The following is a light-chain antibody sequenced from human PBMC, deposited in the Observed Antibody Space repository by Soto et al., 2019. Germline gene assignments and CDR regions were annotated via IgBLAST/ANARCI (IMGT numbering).Light chain of an antibody. V-gene: IGLV2-8*01. J-gene: IGLJ1*01. CDR2: EVS. CDR1: SSDVGDYNY. CDR3: SSYEGSNSYV. Sequence: QSALTQPPSASGSPGQSVTISCTGTSSDVGDYNYVSWYQQYPGIAPKLMIYEVSKRPSGVPDRFSGFKSGNTASLTVSGLQAEDEAAYYCSSYEGSNSYVFGTGTKVTVL.